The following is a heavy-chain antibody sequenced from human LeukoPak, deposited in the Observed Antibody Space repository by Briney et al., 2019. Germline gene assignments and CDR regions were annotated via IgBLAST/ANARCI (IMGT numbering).Heavy chain of an antibody. Sequence: AGSLRLSCAASGFTFSNYWMSWVRQAPGKGLEWVANINQGGSEKSYVDSVEGRFTISRDNAKKSLYLHVNSLRAEDTAVYYCARDIYGGHDYWGQGTLLTVSS. CDR1: GFTFSNYW. J-gene: IGHJ4*02. CDR3: ARDIYGGHDY. CDR2: INQGGSEK. D-gene: IGHD2-21*01. V-gene: IGHV3-7*04.